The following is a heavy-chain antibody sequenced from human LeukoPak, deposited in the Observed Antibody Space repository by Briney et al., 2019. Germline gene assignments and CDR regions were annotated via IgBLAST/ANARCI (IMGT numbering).Heavy chain of an antibody. CDR2: IYYSGST. Sequence: SETLSLTCTVSGGSISSYYWSWIRQPPGKGLEWIGYIYYSGSTNYNPSLKSRVTILVDTSKNQFSLKLSSVTAADTAVYYCARAGGIYDFWSGYYPSNFDYWGQGTLVTVSS. V-gene: IGHV4-59*01. CDR1: GGSISSYY. J-gene: IGHJ4*02. CDR3: ARAGGIYDFWSGYYPSNFDY. D-gene: IGHD3-3*01.